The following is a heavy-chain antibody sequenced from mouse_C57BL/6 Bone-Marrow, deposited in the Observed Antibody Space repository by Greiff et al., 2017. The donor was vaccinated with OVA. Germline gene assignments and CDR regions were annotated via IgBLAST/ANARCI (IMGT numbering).Heavy chain of an antibody. J-gene: IGHJ2*01. Sequence: VQLQQSGPELVKPGASVKMSCKASGYTFTDYYMHWVKQKPGKGLEWIGEIYPGSGNTYYNEKFKGKATLTADTSSSTAYMQLISLTSEDSAVYFCAYHYFDYWGQGTTLTVSS. CDR1: YTFTDYYM. CDR3: YHYFDY. CDR2: YPGSGNTY. V-gene: IGHV1-83*01.